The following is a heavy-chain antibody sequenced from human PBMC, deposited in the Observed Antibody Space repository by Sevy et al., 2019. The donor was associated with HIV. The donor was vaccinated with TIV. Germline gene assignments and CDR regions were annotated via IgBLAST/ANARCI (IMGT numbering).Heavy chain of an antibody. D-gene: IGHD6-19*01. CDR2: RYYSGTA. J-gene: IGHJ4*02. CDR3: ASPRNGSVWYVVY. Sequence: WETLSLTCAVSGGSISSTTYYWGWNRQPPGQGLEWVGNRYYSGTAYYNPSLKSRVTISVDTSKNQFSLKLSSVTAADSAVYYAASPRNGSVWYVVYWGQGTLVTVSS. V-gene: IGHV4-39*01. CDR1: GGSISSTTYY.